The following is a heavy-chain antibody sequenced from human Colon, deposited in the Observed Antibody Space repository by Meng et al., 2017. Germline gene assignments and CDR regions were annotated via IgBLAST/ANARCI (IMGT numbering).Heavy chain of an antibody. CDR1: GFSFSTYS. CDR2: ISTSGTHI. CDR3: ARVRWESTAEYFEY. V-gene: IGHV3-21*01. D-gene: IGHD1-26*01. Sequence: GESLKISCGASGFSFSTYSMNWVRQAPGKGLEWLSSISTSGTHIYYADSVKGRFTISSDNAKNSVYLQMNSLRAEDTAVYYCARVRWESTAEYFEYWGQGTLVTVSS. J-gene: IGHJ1*01.